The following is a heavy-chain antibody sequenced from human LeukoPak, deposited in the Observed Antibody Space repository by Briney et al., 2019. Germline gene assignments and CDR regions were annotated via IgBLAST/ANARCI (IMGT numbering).Heavy chain of an antibody. CDR2: INPNSGGT. V-gene: IGHV1-2*02. CDR1: GYTFTGYY. CDR3: ARGGRDGYNFRDYFDY. J-gene: IGHJ4*02. D-gene: IGHD5-24*01. Sequence: GASVKVSCKASGYTFTGYYMHWVRQAPGQGLEWMGWINPNSGGTNYAQKFQGRVTMTRDTSNSTAYMELSRLRSDDTAVYYCARGGRDGYNFRDYFDYWAREPWSPSPQ.